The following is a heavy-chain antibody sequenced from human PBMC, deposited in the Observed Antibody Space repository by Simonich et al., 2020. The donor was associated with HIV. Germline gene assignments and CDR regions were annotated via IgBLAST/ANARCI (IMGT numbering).Heavy chain of an antibody. V-gene: IGHV4-34*01. CDR2: IYHGGST. Sequence: QVQLQQWGAGLLKPSETLSLTCAVYGGSFSGYFWSWIRQPPGKGLEWIGSIYHGGSTYYTPALTSRLTISVDTSKNQFSLKLNSVTAADTAVYYCVRRLGYGNWYFDYWGQGTLVTVSS. D-gene: IGHD3-16*01. CDR3: VRRLGYGNWYFDY. J-gene: IGHJ4*02. CDR1: GGSFSGYF.